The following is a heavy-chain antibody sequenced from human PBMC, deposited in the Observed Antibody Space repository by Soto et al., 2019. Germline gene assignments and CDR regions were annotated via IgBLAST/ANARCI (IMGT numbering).Heavy chain of an antibody. CDR2: IHYSGST. CDR3: ARETYGDYVGYFDP. J-gene: IGHJ5*02. Sequence: SETLSLTCAVYGGSFSGYYWNWVRQPPGKGLEWIGYIHYSGSTNYNPSLKSRVIISVDRSKNQFSLKVSSVTAADTAVYYCARETYGDYVGYFDPWGQGTQVTVSS. D-gene: IGHD4-17*01. CDR1: GGSFSGYY. V-gene: IGHV4-59*12.